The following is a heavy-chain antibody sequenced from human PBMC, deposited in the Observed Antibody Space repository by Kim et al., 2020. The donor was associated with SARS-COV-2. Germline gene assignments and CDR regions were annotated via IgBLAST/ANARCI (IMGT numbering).Heavy chain of an antibody. CDR3: ARQVIYCSSTSCYDNYYYYGMDV. Sequence: SETLSLTCTVSGGSISSYYWSWIRQPPGKGLEWIGYIYYSGSTNYNPSLKSRVTISVDTSKNQFSLKLSSVTAADTAVYYCARQVIYCSSTSCYDNYYYYGMDVWGQGTTVTVSS. D-gene: IGHD2-2*01. CDR2: IYYSGST. CDR1: GGSISSYY. J-gene: IGHJ6*02. V-gene: IGHV4-59*08.